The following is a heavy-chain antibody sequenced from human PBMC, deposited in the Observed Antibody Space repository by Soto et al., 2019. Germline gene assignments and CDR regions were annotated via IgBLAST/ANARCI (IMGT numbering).Heavy chain of an antibody. CDR3: GYSIAAAGPNDY. J-gene: IGHJ4*02. CDR1: GYTFTSYG. CDR2: ISAYNGNT. V-gene: IGHV1-18*01. Sequence: ASVKVSCKASGYTFTSYGISWVRQAPGQGLEWMGWISAYNGNTNYAQKLQGRVTMTTDTSTSTAYMELRSLRSDDTAVYYCGYSIAAAGPNDYWGQGTLVTVSS. D-gene: IGHD6-13*01.